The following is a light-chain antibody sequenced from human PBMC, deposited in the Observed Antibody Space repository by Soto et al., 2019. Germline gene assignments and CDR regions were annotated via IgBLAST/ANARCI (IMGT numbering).Light chain of an antibody. Sequence: QSALTQPRSVSGSPGQSVTISCTGTSRDVGTYNYVSWYQQHPGKAPKLMIYDVSQRPSGVPDRFSGSKSGNTASLTISGLQAEDESDYYCCSYEGSYTSVFGGGTKLTVL. J-gene: IGLJ2*01. CDR1: SRDVGTYNY. CDR2: DVS. V-gene: IGLV2-11*01. CDR3: CSYEGSYTSV.